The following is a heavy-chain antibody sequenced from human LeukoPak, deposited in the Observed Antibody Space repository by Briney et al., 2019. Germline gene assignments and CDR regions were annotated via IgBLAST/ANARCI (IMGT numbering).Heavy chain of an antibody. CDR3: ASRSGSFSDALDI. Sequence: PSETLSLTCTVSGXSIRSYYWGWIRQPPGEGLEWIGYIHYSESTKYNPSLKSRVTMSVDTSKNQFSLKLSSVTAADTAVYYCASRSGSFSDALDIWGQGTLVTVSS. V-gene: IGHV4-59*08. CDR2: IHYSEST. CDR1: GXSIRSYY. J-gene: IGHJ3*02. D-gene: IGHD3-10*01.